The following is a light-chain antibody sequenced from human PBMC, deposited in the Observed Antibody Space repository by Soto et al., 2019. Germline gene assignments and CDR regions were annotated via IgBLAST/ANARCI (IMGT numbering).Light chain of an antibody. J-gene: IGKJ2*01. V-gene: IGKV3-15*01. CDR3: QQYNNGKT. CDR2: GAS. CDR1: QSVSSN. Sequence: EIVMTQSPATLSVSPGERATLSCRASQSVSSNLAWYQQKPGQAPRLFIYGASTRATGVPARFSGSGSGTEFTLTISSLQSEDFAVYYCQQYNNGKTFGQGTKLEIK.